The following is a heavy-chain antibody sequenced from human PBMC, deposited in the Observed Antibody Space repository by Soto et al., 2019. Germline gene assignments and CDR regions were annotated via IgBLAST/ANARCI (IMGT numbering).Heavy chain of an antibody. V-gene: IGHV3-11*01. Sequence: GGSLRLSCAASGFTFDDYDMSWIRQAPGKGLEWVSYISRGGVARYYAESGKGRFTVSRDNAKNFLYLQMDSLRAEDTAVYYCARTLELYASGLGHWGQGALVTVSS. CDR2: ISRGGVAR. CDR3: ARTLELYASGLGH. CDR1: GFTFDDYD. D-gene: IGHD1-26*01. J-gene: IGHJ4*02.